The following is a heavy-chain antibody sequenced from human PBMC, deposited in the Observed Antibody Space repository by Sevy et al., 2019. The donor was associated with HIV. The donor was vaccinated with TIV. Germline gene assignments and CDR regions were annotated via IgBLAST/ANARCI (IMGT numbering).Heavy chain of an antibody. CDR3: ARDDPRITMVRGVIPPHWFDP. J-gene: IGHJ5*02. Sequence: ASVKVSCKASGYTFTSYGISWVRQAPGQGLEWMGWISAYNGNTNYAQKLQGRVTMTTDTSTSTVYMELRSLRSDDTAVYYCARDDPRITMVRGVIPPHWFDPWGQGTLVTVSS. CDR1: GYTFTSYG. D-gene: IGHD3-10*01. V-gene: IGHV1-18*01. CDR2: ISAYNGNT.